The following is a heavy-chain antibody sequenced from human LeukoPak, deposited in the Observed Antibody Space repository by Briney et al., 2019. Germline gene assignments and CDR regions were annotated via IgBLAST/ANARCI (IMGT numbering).Heavy chain of an antibody. CDR3: AGGITGITIFGVATRD. V-gene: IGHV1-69*05. CDR1: GGTFSSYA. CDR2: IIPIFGTA. D-gene: IGHD3-3*01. J-gene: IGHJ4*02. Sequence: SVKVSCKASGGTFSSYAISWVRQAPGQGLEWMGGIIPIFGTANYAQKFQDRVTITTDESTSTAYMELSSLRSEDTAVYYCAGGITGITIFGVATRDWGQGTLVTVSS.